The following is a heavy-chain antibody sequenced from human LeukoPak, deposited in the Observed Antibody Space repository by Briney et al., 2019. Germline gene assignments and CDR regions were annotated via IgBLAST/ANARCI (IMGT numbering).Heavy chain of an antibody. CDR2: IKRIADGGTT. D-gene: IGHD5-24*01. Sequence: GGSLRLSCAASGFTVSSNYMSWVRQAPGKGLEWVGRIKRIADGGTTDYAASVKGRFTISRDDSKNTLFLQMSSLKTEDTALYYCTADVPGSNYPFDYWGQGTLVTVSS. V-gene: IGHV3-15*01. J-gene: IGHJ4*02. CDR3: TADVPGSNYPFDY. CDR1: GFTVSSNY.